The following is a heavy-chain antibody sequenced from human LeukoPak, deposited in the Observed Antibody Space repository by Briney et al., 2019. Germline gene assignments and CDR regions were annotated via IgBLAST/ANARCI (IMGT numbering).Heavy chain of an antibody. CDR3: ATHPPKVCTGGSCTDY. D-gene: IGHD2-15*01. CDR1: GGSISSYS. V-gene: IGHV4-59*01. CDR2: IYYSGST. J-gene: IGHJ4*02. Sequence: PSETLSLTCAVSGGSISSYSWSWIRQPPGKGLEWIGYIYYSGSTNYNPSLKSRVTISVDMSKNQFSLKLSSVTAADTAVYYCATHPPKVCTGGSCTDYWGQGTLVTVSS.